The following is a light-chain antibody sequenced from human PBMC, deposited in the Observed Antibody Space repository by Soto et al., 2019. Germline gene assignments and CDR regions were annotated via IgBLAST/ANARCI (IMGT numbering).Light chain of an antibody. J-gene: IGKJ1*01. CDR1: QSIRSHY. CDR2: GAH. CDR3: QQYGSSVT. Sequence: EIVLTQSPGTLSLSPGERATLSCRASQSIRSHYLAWYQQKPGQAPRLLISGAHNRAPGIPDRFSGSESGTDFTLRISRLEREDFAVYYCQQYGSSVTFGQGTKVEIK. V-gene: IGKV3-20*01.